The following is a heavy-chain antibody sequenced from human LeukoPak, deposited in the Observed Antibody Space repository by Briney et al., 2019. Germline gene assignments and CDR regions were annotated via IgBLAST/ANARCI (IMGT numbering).Heavy chain of an antibody. D-gene: IGHD3-9*01. V-gene: IGHV3-23*01. Sequence: GGSLRLSCAASGFTFSSYAMSWVRQAPGKGLEWVSAISGSGGSTYYAYSVKGRFTISRDNSKNTLYLQMNSLRAEDTAVYYCATHEGYYDILTGYYISYYYYGMDVWGQGTTVTVSS. CDR2: ISGSGGST. CDR1: GFTFSSYA. CDR3: ATHEGYYDILTGYYISYYYYGMDV. J-gene: IGHJ6*02.